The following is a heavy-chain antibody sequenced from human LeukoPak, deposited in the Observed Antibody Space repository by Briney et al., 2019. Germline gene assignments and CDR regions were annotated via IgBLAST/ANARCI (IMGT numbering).Heavy chain of an antibody. Sequence: ASVKVSCKVSRYTLTELSMHWVRQAPGKGLEWMGGFDPEDGETIYAQKFQGRVTMTEDTSTDTAYMELSRLRSEDTAVYYCATDRGSGWFDFDYWGQGTLVTVSS. V-gene: IGHV1-24*01. CDR3: ATDRGSGWFDFDY. CDR2: FDPEDGET. J-gene: IGHJ4*02. D-gene: IGHD6-19*01. CDR1: RYTLTELS.